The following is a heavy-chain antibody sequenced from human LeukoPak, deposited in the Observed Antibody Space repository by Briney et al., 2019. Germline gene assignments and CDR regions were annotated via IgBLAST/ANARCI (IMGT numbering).Heavy chain of an antibody. CDR1: GFTFTTAW. V-gene: IGHV3-15*01. D-gene: IGHD6-19*01. J-gene: IGHJ4*02. CDR2: IKAKTAGGTT. CDR3: AHLGCGWYVRD. Sequence: PGGSLRLSCAASGFTFTTAWMSWVRQAPGKGLEWVGHIKAKTAGGTTDYAAPVKGRFTISRDDSQNTLFVQMNTLRTEDTGVYYCAHLGCGWYVRDWGRGTLVTVSS.